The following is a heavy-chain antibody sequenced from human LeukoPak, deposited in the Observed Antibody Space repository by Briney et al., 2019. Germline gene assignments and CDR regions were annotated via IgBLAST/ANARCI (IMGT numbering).Heavy chain of an antibody. CDR2: IYSGGNT. J-gene: IGHJ4*02. Sequence: GSLRLSCATSGLTVSSDYMSWFRQAPGKGLEWVSLIYSGGNTHYADSVKGRFTISRDNSKNTLYLQMNSLRAEDTAIYYCAREAIDGWGQGTLVTVSS. CDR1: GLTVSSDY. V-gene: IGHV3-53*01. CDR3: AREAIDG. D-gene: IGHD3-22*01.